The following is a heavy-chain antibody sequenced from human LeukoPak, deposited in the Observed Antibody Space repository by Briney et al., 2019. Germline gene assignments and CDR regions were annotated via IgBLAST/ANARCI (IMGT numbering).Heavy chain of an antibody. Sequence: SETLSLTCTVSGGSLGNYYWSWIRQPAGKGLEWIGRVYPTGHTHYNPSLKSRVTMSVDTSKNQFSLKMTSLTAADTAVYYCARITDPDYRSGWSGADYWGRGTQVTVSA. V-gene: IGHV4-4*07. CDR2: VYPTGHT. J-gene: IGHJ4*02. CDR1: GGSLGNYY. CDR3: ARITDPDYRSGWSGADY. D-gene: IGHD6-19*01.